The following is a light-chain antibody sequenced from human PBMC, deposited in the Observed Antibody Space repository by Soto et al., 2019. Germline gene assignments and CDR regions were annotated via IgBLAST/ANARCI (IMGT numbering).Light chain of an antibody. CDR2: DTS. CDR1: TGAVTSGHY. J-gene: IGLJ2*01. V-gene: IGLV7-46*01. CDR3: LLSDSGARV. Sequence: QAVVTQEPSLTVSPGGTVTLTCGSSTGAVTSGHYPYWFQQKPGQAPRTLISDTSNKHSWTPARFSGSLLGGKAALTLSGAQPEDEAEYYCLLSDSGARVFGGGTKLTVL.